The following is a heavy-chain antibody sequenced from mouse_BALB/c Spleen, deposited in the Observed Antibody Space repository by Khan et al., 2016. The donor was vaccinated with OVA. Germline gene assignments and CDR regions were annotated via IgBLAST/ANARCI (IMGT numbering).Heavy chain of an antibody. CDR2: FYPGTGST. CDR3: ARSDYGSTYAMDY. J-gene: IGHJ4*01. CDR1: GYIFTSYW. Sequence: QVQLKESGAELVRPGASVTLSCTTSGYIFTSYWIHRVKQRSGRGLAWIARFYPGTGSTCYNANFKGPATLTPDTSSSPSFLQRSSLKSEDSAGYVGARSDYGSTYAMDYWGQGTAVT. D-gene: IGHD1-1*01. V-gene: IGHV1S132*01.